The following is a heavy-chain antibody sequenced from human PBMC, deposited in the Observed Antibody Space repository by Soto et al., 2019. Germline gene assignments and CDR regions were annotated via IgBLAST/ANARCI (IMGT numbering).Heavy chain of an antibody. CDR3: ARRSRRFLEWLSSGDAFDI. CDR1: GYNFHTHW. D-gene: IGHD3-3*01. CDR2: FNPHDSDT. V-gene: IGHV5-51*01. Sequence: GESLKISCKTSGYNFHTHWLGWVRQLPGKGLEWVGIFNPHDSDTMFGPSFEGQVTMSGDKSISTAYLQWSSLKASDAAMYYCARRSRRFLEWLSSGDAFDIWGQGTMVTVSS. J-gene: IGHJ3*02.